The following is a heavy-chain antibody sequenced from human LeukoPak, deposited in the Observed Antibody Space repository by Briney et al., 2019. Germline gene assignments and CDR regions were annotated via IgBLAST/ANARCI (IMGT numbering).Heavy chain of an antibody. CDR2: IYYSGST. Sequence: SETLSLTCTVSGGSISSSSYYWGWIRQPPGKGLEWIGSIYYSGSTYYNPSLKSRVTISVDTSKNQFSLKLSSVTAADTAVYYCARGGSYRFDYWGQGTLVTVSS. CDR1: GGSISSSSYY. V-gene: IGHV4-39*07. CDR3: ARGGSYRFDY. D-gene: IGHD1-26*01. J-gene: IGHJ4*02.